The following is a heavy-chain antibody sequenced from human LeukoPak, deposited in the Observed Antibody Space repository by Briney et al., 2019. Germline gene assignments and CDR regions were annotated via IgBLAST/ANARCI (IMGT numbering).Heavy chain of an antibody. J-gene: IGHJ4*02. V-gene: IGHV4-59*08. CDR1: GGSISSYY. CDR2: IYYSGST. Sequence: SETLSLTCTVSGGSISSYYWSWIRQPPGKGLEWIGYIYYSGSTNYNPSLKSRVTISVDTSKNQFSLKLSSVTAADTAVYYCATHIAVAGLLFDYWGQGTQVTVSS. D-gene: IGHD6-19*01. CDR3: ATHIAVAGLLFDY.